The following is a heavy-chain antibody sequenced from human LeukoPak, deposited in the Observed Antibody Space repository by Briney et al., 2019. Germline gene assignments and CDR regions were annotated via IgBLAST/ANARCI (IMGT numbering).Heavy chain of an antibody. CDR3: ARFLGATGSFDY. Sequence: PSETLSLTCAVYGGSFSGYYWSWIRQPPGKGLEWIGEINHSGSTNYNPSLKSRVTISVDTSKNQFSLKLSSVTAADTAVYYCARFLGATGSFDYWGQGTLVTVSS. D-gene: IGHD1-26*01. CDR1: GGSFSGYY. J-gene: IGHJ4*02. V-gene: IGHV4-34*01. CDR2: INHSGST.